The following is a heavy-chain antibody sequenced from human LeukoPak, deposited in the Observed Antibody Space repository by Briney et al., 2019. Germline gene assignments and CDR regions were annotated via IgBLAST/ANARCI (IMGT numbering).Heavy chain of an antibody. CDR2: IKQDGSEK. Sequence: AGGSLRLSCAASGFTFSSYWMSWVRQAPGKGLEWVANIKQDGSEKYYVDSVKGRFTISRDNAKNSLYLQMNSLRAEDTAVYYCARGEAYYDFWSGYPFDYWGQGTLVTVSS. CDR1: GFTFSSYW. V-gene: IGHV3-7*01. D-gene: IGHD3-3*01. J-gene: IGHJ4*02. CDR3: ARGEAYYDFWSGYPFDY.